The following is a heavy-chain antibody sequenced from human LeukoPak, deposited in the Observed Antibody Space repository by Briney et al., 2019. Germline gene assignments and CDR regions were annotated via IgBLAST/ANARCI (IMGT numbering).Heavy chain of an antibody. V-gene: IGHV3-21*01. CDR1: GFTFSSYS. CDR3: ARETYYYDSSGSAFDY. D-gene: IGHD3-22*01. CDR2: ISSSSSYI. Sequence: GSLRLSCAASGFTFSSYSMNWVRQAPGKGLEWVSSISSSSSYIYYADSVKGRFTISRDNAKNSLYLQMNSLRAEDTAVYYCARETYYYDSSGSAFDYWGQGTLVTVSS. J-gene: IGHJ4*02.